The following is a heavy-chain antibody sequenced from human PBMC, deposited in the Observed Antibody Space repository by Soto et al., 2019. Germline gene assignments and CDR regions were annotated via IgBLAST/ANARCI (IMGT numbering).Heavy chain of an antibody. Sequence: GESLKISCQGSGYSFTSYWIGWVRQVPGKGLEWMGIIYPGDSDTRYSPSFQGQVTISADKSISTAYLQWSSLKASDTAMYYCARPREAGKNYYGVDVWGQGTTVTVSS. D-gene: IGHD6-19*01. V-gene: IGHV5-51*01. CDR2: IYPGDSDT. J-gene: IGHJ6*02. CDR1: GYSFTSYW. CDR3: ARPREAGKNYYGVDV.